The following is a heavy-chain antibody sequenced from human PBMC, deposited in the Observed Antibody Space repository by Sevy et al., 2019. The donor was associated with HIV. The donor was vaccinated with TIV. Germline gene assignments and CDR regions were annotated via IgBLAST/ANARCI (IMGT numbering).Heavy chain of an antibody. D-gene: IGHD4-17*01. CDR2: ISGTGSTI. CDR3: ARSDYGDYVGWFDP. Sequence: GGSLRLSCAASGFTFSSSIINWVRQAPGKGLEWVSSISGTGSTIYYEDSVKGRFTISGDNAKNSLYLQMHSLRDEDTAVYYCARSDYGDYVGWFDPWGQGTLVTVSS. J-gene: IGHJ5*02. V-gene: IGHV3-48*02. CDR1: GFTFSSSI.